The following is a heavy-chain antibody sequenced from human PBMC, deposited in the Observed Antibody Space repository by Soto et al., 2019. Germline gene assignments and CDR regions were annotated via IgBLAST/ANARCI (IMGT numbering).Heavy chain of an antibody. J-gene: IGHJ3*02. D-gene: IGHD2-2*01. Sequence: PGGSLRLSCAASGFTFSSYAMHWVRQAPGKGLEWVAVISYDGSNKYYADSVKGRFTISRDNSKNTLYLQMNSLRAEDTAVYYCARVDIVVVPAAHGAFDIWGQGTMVTLSS. CDR2: ISYDGSNK. CDR1: GFTFSSYA. V-gene: IGHV3-30-3*01. CDR3: ARVDIVVVPAAHGAFDI.